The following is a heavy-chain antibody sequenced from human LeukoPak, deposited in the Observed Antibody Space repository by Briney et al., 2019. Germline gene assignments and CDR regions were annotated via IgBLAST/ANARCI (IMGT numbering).Heavy chain of an antibody. CDR2: ISGSGGST. V-gene: IGHV3-23*01. D-gene: IGHD1-26*01. CDR1: GFTFTDYA. CDR3: AKIGPSGRYFDC. Sequence: GGSLRLSCAASGFTFTDYAMTWVRQAPGKGLEWVSAISGSGGSTYYADSVKGRFTISRDNAKNTLFLQMNNLRAEDTAVYYCAKIGPSGRYFDCWGQGTLVTVSS. J-gene: IGHJ4*02.